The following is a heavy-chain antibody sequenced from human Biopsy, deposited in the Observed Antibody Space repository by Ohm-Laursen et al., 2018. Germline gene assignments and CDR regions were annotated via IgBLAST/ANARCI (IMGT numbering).Heavy chain of an antibody. J-gene: IGHJ4*02. Sequence: TLSLTCTVSGDSVSSCRFYWTWIRQPPGQGLDYIGYIYDRGSTANYNPSLESRVTMPVDMPKNQFSLKLSSVTAADTAIYYCARGMRSSGWPYFDSWGQGTLVTVSS. CDR1: GDSVSSCRFY. CDR3: ARGMRSSGWPYFDS. CDR2: IYDRGSTA. D-gene: IGHD6-19*01. V-gene: IGHV4-61*01.